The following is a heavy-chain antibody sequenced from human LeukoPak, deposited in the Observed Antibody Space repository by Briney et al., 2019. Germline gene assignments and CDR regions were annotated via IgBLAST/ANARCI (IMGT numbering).Heavy chain of an antibody. D-gene: IGHD3-10*01. CDR3: ARGVVRGVIGDYYYYMDV. CDR2: IYSGGST. Sequence: PGGSLRLSCAASGFTVSSNYMSWVRQAPGKGLEWVSVIYSGGSTYYADSVKGRFTISRDNSKNTLYLQMNSLRAEDTAVYYCARGVVRGVIGDYYYYMDVWSKGTTVTISS. V-gene: IGHV3-53*01. CDR1: GFTVSSNY. J-gene: IGHJ6*03.